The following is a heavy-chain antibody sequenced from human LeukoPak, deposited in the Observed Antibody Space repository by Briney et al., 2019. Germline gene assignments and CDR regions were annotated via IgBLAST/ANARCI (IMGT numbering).Heavy chain of an antibody. Sequence: GGSLRLSCAASGFTFSSYSMNWVRQAPGKGLELVSSISSSSSYIYYADSVKGRFTISRDNAKNSLYLQMNSLRAEDTAVYYCARGEVLRFLEWFPDYWGQGTLVTVSS. D-gene: IGHD3-3*01. V-gene: IGHV3-21*01. J-gene: IGHJ4*02. CDR1: GFTFSSYS. CDR2: ISSSSSYI. CDR3: ARGEVLRFLEWFPDY.